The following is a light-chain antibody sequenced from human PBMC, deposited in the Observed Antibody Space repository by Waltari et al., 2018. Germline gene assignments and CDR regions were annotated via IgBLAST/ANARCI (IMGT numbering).Light chain of an antibody. CDR3: CSYAGRRTLV. J-gene: IGLJ3*02. V-gene: IGLV2-23*01. Sequence: QSALTQPAAVSGSPGQTITTSCPGTRSNVGSQTLVSWYQASPAKAPKLLIYEDTKRPSGSSDRFSGSKSGNTASLTISGLQAEDEADYYCCSYAGRRTLVFGGGTKVTVL. CDR1: RSNVGSQTL. CDR2: EDT.